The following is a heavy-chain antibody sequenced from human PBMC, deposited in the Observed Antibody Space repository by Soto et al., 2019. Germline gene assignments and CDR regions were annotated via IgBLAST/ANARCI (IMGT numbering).Heavy chain of an antibody. Sequence: QVQLVQSGAEVKKPGSSVKVSCKASGGTFSSYAISWVRQSPGQGLEWMGGIIPIFGTANYSQKFQGRVTITADNSTNTAYMELSSLRSEDTDVYYCARYHVPKGWRVVPAYRGWFDPLGQGTLVTRSS. CDR1: GGTFSSYA. CDR3: ARYHVPKGWRVVPAYRGWFDP. CDR2: IIPIFGTA. J-gene: IGHJ5*02. D-gene: IGHD2-2*01. V-gene: IGHV1-69*06.